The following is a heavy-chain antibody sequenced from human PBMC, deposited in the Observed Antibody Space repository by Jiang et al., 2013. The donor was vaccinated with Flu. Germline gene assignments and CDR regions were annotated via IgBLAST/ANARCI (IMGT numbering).Heavy chain of an antibody. CDR3: AAGGLLWFGELSDYYMDV. CDR2: IVVGSGNT. V-gene: IGHV1-58*01. D-gene: IGHD3-10*01. Sequence: QSGAEVKKPGTSVKVSCKASGFTFTSSAVQWVRQARGQRLEWIGWIVVGSGNTNYAQKFQERVTITRDMSTSTAYMELSSLRSEDTAVYYCAAGGLLWFGELSDYYMDVWGKGTTVTVSS. CDR1: GFTFTSSA. J-gene: IGHJ6*03.